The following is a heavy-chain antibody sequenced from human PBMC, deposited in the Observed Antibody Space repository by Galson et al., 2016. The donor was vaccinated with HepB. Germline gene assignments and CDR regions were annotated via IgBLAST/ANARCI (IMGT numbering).Heavy chain of an antibody. CDR2: IYYSGST. CDR1: GGTFNGYY. D-gene: IGHD6-13*01. V-gene: IGHV4-34*01. J-gene: IGHJ4*02. Sequence: SETLSLTCAVFGGTFNGYYWTWIRQPPGKGLEWIGNIYYSGSTYYNPSLKSRVTISVDTSKHQFSLKLSSVTAADTAVYYCARDGSAAGTSLDYWGQGTLVTVSS. CDR3: ARDGSAAGTSLDY.